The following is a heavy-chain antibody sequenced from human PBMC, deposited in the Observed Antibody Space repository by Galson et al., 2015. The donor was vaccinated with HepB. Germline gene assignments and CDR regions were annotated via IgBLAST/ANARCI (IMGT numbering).Heavy chain of an antibody. J-gene: IGHJ4*02. Sequence: SLRLSCAASGFTFSSYWMSWVRQAPGKGLEWVANIKQGGSEKYYVDSVKGRFTISRDNAKNSLYLQMNSLRAEDTAVYYCARSLGYYDFWSGYWGQGTLVTVSS. CDR3: ARSLGYYDFWSGY. D-gene: IGHD3-3*01. CDR1: GFTFSSYW. V-gene: IGHV3-7*03. CDR2: IKQGGSEK.